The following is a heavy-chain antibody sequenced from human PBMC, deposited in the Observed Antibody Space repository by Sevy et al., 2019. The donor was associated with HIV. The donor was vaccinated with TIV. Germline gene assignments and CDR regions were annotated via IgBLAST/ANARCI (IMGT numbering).Heavy chain of an antibody. J-gene: IGHJ1*01. CDR2: IWYDGSNK. Sequence: GGSLRLSCAASEITFSTAIIHWVRQAPGKGLEWVAVIWYDGSNKYYADSVKGRFTISRDNSKNTLYLQMNSLRAEDTAVYYCARGTYYYDSSGYGGYFQHWGQGTLVTVSS. D-gene: IGHD3-22*01. V-gene: IGHV3-33*08. CDR3: ARGTYYYDSSGYGGYFQH. CDR1: EITFSTAI.